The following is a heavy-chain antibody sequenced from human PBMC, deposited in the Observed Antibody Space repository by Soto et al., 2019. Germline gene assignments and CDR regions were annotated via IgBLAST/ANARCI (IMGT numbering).Heavy chain of an antibody. CDR1: GYTFSDHG. Sequence: PGGSLRLSCAASGYTFSDHGMHWVRQAPGKGLQWVALISYDGTTKYYADSVKGRFTISRDDSKNTLYLQMNSLRAEDTAVYYCARLYGQIPTFDPWGQGTLVTVSS. CDR2: ISYDGTTK. D-gene: IGHD2-2*01. CDR3: ARLYGQIPTFDP. J-gene: IGHJ5*02. V-gene: IGHV3-33*05.